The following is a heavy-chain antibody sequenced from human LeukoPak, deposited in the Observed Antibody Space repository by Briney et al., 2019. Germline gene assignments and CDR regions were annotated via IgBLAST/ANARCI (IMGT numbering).Heavy chain of an antibody. CDR3: ARVNRGYCSSTSCRGVFDY. Sequence: PSETLSLTCTVSGGSISSFYWSWIRQPPGKGLEWIGYVSYRGSTHYNPSLRSRVSISLDTSKTQFSLKLSSVTAADTAVYYCARVNRGYCSSTSCRGVFDYWGQGTLVTVSS. CDR1: GGSISSFY. D-gene: IGHD2-2*01. CDR2: VSYRGST. J-gene: IGHJ4*02. V-gene: IGHV4-59*01.